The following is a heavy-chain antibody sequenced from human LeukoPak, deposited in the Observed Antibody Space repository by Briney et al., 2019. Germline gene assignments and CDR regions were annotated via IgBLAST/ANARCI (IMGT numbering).Heavy chain of an antibody. CDR1: GYTFTSYG. CDR3: ARDSSSWLESGAFDI. CDR2: ISAYNGNT. Sequence: ASVKVSCKASGYTFTSYGISWVRQAPGQGLEWMGWISAYNGNTNYAQKLQGRVTMTTDTSTSTAYMELRSLRSDDTAVYYCARDSSSWLESGAFDIWGQGTMVTVSS. V-gene: IGHV1-18*01. J-gene: IGHJ3*02. D-gene: IGHD6-13*01.